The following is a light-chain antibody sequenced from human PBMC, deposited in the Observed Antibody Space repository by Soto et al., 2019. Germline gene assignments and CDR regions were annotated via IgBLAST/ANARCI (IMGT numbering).Light chain of an antibody. V-gene: IGLV2-8*01. J-gene: IGLJ2*01. Sequence: QSALTQPPSASGSPGQSVTISCTGTSSDVGGYNYVSWYQQHPGKAPKLMIYEVNRRPSGVPDRFSGSKSGNTASLTVSGLQAEDEADYYCISYAGSNNLFGGGTQLTVL. CDR1: SSDVGGYNY. CDR3: ISYAGSNNL. CDR2: EVN.